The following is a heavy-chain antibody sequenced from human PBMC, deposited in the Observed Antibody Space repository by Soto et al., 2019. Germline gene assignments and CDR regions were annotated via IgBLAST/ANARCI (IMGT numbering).Heavy chain of an antibody. V-gene: IGHV1-69*13. Sequence: GASVKVSCKASGGTFRSYAISWVRQAPGQGLEWMGGIIPIFGTANYAQKFQGRVTITADESTSTAYMELSSLRSEDTAAYYCARADRDIVVVPAAILVGYYGMDVWGQGTTVTVSS. CDR3: ARADRDIVVVPAAILVGYYGMDV. CDR2: IIPIFGTA. D-gene: IGHD2-2*01. CDR1: GGTFRSYA. J-gene: IGHJ6*02.